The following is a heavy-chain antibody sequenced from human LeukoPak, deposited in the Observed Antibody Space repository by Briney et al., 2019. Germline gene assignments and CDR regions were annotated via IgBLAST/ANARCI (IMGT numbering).Heavy chain of an antibody. CDR3: APKGRWLQLQSYFDY. V-gene: IGHV3-30-3*01. Sequence: GRSLRLSCAASGFTVSSYAMHWVRQAPGKGLEWVAVVSYDGSNKYSADSVKGRFTISRDNSKNTLYLQMNTLRAEDTAVYYCAPKGRWLQLQSYFDYWGPGTLVTVSS. D-gene: IGHD5-24*01. CDR1: GFTVSSYA. J-gene: IGHJ4*02. CDR2: VSYDGSNK.